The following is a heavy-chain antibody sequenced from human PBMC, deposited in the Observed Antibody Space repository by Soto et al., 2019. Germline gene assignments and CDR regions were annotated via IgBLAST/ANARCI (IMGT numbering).Heavy chain of an antibody. CDR1: GFSFSSYA. J-gene: IGHJ4*02. V-gene: IGHV3-23*04. Sequence: EVQLAESGGGLVQPGGSLTLSCAASGFSFSSYAMSWARQAPGKGLEWVACISVSGVPPDADSVKGRFTISRDNSKNSLYLQMNSLRAEDTALYYCAKHFFFDSWAQGILVTV. CDR2: ISVSGVPP. CDR3: AKHFFFDS.